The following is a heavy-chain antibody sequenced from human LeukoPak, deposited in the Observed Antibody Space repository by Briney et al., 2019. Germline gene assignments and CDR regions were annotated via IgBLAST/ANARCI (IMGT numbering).Heavy chain of an antibody. V-gene: IGHV3-33*06. CDR2: IWYDGSNK. CDR1: GFTFSSYG. D-gene: IGHD6-19*01. J-gene: IGHJ4*02. Sequence: GGSLRLSCAASGFTFSSYGMHWVRQAPGKGLEWVAVIWYDGSNKYYADSVKGRFTISRDNSKNTLYLQMNSLRAADTAVYYCANGGSIRSGWFYYFYYWGQGTLVTGSS. CDR3: ANGGSIRSGWFYYFYY.